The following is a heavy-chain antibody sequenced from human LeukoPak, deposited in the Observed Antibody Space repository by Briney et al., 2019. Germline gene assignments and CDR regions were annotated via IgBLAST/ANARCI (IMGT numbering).Heavy chain of an antibody. Sequence: SETLSLTCTVSGGSIRSGSYYWSWIRQSAGKGLEWIGRIYISGSTKYNPSLKSRVTISVDTSKNQFSLKLSSVTAADTAVYYCARDLFVVRYDSSGLDAFDIWGQGTMVTVSS. D-gene: IGHD3-22*01. CDR3: ARDLFVVRYDSSGLDAFDI. J-gene: IGHJ3*02. CDR2: IYISGST. V-gene: IGHV4-61*02. CDR1: GGSIRSGSYY.